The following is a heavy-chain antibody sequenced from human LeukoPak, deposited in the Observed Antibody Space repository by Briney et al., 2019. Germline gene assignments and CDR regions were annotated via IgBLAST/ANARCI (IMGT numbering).Heavy chain of an antibody. CDR3: ARDTSLNYYDSSGYYYDAFDI. CDR1: GGSISSYY. V-gene: IGHV4-59*01. D-gene: IGHD3-22*01. J-gene: IGHJ3*02. Sequence: SETLSLTCTVSGGSISSYYWSWIRQPPGKGLEWIGYIYYSGSTNYNPSLKSRVTISVDTSKNQFSLKLSSVTAADTAVYYCARDTSLNYYDSSGYYYDAFDIWGQGTMVTVSS. CDR2: IYYSGST.